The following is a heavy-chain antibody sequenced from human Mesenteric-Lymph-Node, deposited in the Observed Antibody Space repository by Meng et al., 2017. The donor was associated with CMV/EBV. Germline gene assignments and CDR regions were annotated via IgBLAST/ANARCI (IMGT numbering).Heavy chain of an antibody. CDR2: IYYSGST. Sequence: SETLSLTCTVSGGPINNYYWSWIRQPPGKGLEWIGYIYYSGSTNYNPSLKSRVTISVDTSKSQFSLKLTSVTAADTAVYYCAGAPPGPYFDNWGQGTLVTVSS. CDR3: AGAPPGPYFDN. J-gene: IGHJ4*02. V-gene: IGHV4-59*01. CDR1: GGPINNYY.